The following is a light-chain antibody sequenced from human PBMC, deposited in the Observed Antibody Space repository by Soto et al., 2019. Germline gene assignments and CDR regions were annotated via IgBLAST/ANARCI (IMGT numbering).Light chain of an antibody. CDR2: GAS. J-gene: IGKJ1*01. CDR3: QQYGSSGT. V-gene: IGKV3-20*01. Sequence: EIVLTQSPGTLSLSPGQIATLSCRASQSVSNNYLAWYQQKPGQAPRLLIYGASNRATGIPDRLSGSGSGTDFTLTISRMEPEDFAVYYCQQYGSSGTFGQGTKVDIK. CDR1: QSVSNNY.